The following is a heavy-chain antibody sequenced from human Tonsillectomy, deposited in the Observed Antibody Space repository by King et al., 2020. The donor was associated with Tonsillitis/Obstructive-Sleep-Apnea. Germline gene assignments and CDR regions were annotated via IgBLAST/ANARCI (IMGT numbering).Heavy chain of an antibody. J-gene: IGHJ5*02. Sequence: VQLVESGGGLVQPGGSLRLSCAASGFTFSSYSMNWVRQAPGKGLEWVSYISSSSSTIYYADSVKGRFTISRDNANNSLYLQMNSLRDEDTAVYYCARDGIEYYYGSASFDPWGQGTLVTVSS. CDR1: GFTFSSYS. D-gene: IGHD3-10*01. CDR2: ISSSSSTI. V-gene: IGHV3-48*02. CDR3: ARDGIEYYYGSASFDP.